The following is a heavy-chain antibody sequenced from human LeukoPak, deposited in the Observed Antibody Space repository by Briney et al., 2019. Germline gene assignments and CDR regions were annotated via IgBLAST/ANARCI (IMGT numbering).Heavy chain of an antibody. V-gene: IGHV3-21*01. D-gene: IGHD6-19*01. CDR1: GFTFSSYS. CDR3: AKDPYSSGPYNWFDP. J-gene: IGHJ5*02. CDR2: ISSNSRYT. Sequence: GGSLRLSCAAPGFTFSSYSMNWVRQAPGKGLEWVSSISSNSRYTYYADSVKGRFSISRDNAKSSLYLQMNSLRADDTAVYYCAKDPYSSGPYNWFDPWGQGTLVTVSS.